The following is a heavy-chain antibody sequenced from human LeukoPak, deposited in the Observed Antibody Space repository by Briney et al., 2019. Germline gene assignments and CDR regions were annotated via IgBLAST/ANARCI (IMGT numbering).Heavy chain of an antibody. CDR2: IYSGGST. CDR3: AIPSGYYYRVPFDI. V-gene: IGHV3-66*04. J-gene: IGHJ3*02. Sequence: GGSLRLSCAASGFTVSSNYMSWVRQAPGKGLEWVSVIYSGGSTYYADSVKGRFTISRDNSKNTLYLQMNSLRAEDTAVYYCAIPSGYYYRVPFDIWGQGTMVTVSS. D-gene: IGHD3-22*01. CDR1: GFTVSSNY.